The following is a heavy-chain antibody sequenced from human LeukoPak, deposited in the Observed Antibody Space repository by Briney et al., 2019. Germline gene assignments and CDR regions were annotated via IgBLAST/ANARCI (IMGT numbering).Heavy chain of an antibody. V-gene: IGHV3-21*01. Sequence: PGGSLRLSCAASGFTFSSYSMNWVRQAPGKGLEWVSSISSSSSYIYYADSVKGRFTISRDNAKNPLYLQMNSLRAEDTAVYYCASEITMIVEGSKAFDIWGQGTMVTVSS. D-gene: IGHD3-22*01. CDR2: ISSSSSYI. CDR1: GFTFSSYS. J-gene: IGHJ3*02. CDR3: ASEITMIVEGSKAFDI.